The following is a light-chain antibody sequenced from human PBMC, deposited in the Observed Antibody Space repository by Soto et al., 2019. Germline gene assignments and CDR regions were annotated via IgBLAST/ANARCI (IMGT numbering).Light chain of an antibody. CDR1: SSNIGAGYD. CDR2: GNS. Sequence: QSVLTQPPSVSGAPGQRVTISCTGSSSNIGAGYDVHWYQQLPGTAPKLLIYGNSNRPSGVPDRFSGSKSGTSASLAITGLQGDDEATYYCSSSTSTSSLVVFGGGTKLTVL. V-gene: IGLV1-40*01. CDR3: SSSTSTSSLVV. J-gene: IGLJ2*01.